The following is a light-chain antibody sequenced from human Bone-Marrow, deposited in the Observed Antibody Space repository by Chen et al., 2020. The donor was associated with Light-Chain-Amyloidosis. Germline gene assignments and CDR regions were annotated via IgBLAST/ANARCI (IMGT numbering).Light chain of an antibody. CDR2: DII. Sequence: EIVMTQSTATLSVSPGESATLSCRASQSVGKKLAWYQQTPGQAPRLLIYDIITRATGIPARFSGSGSGTEFTLSISGLQSEDFAVYFCQHYKNWPPTFGQGTKVEIK. CDR3: QHYKNWPPT. V-gene: IGKV3-15*01. CDR1: QSVGKK. J-gene: IGKJ1*01.